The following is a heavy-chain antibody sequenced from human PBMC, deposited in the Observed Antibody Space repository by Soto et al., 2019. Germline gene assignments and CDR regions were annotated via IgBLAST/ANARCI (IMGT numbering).Heavy chain of an antibody. Sequence: GGSLRLSCSASGFTFSSYAMHWVRQAPGKGLEYVSAISSNGGSTYYADSVKGRFTISRDNSKNTLYLQMSSLRAEDTAVYYCAYCGGDCYSYYFDYWGQGTLVTVSS. J-gene: IGHJ4*02. CDR2: ISSNGGST. V-gene: IGHV3-64D*08. CDR1: GFTFSSYA. CDR3: AYCGGDCYSYYFDY. D-gene: IGHD2-21*02.